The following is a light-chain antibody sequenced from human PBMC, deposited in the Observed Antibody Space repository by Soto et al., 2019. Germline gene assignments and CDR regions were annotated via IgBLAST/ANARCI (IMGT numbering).Light chain of an antibody. CDR2: EVS. CDR3: SSYTSDTTVL. J-gene: IGLJ2*01. CDR1: SGDVGGYNY. Sequence: SALTQPASVSGSPGQSITISCTGTSGDVGGYNYVSWYQQHPGKVPKLIIYEVSKRPSGVSNRFSGSKSGNTASLTISGLQGEDESHYYCSSYTSDTTVLFGGGTQLTVL. V-gene: IGLV2-14*01.